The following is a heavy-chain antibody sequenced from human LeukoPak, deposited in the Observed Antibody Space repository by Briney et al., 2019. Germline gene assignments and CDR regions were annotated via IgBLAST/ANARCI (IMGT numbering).Heavy chain of an antibody. J-gene: IGHJ4*02. V-gene: IGHV3-30*02. D-gene: IGHD2-2*01. CDR2: IRYDGSNK. CDR3: AKANYCSSTSCYYEIGYYFDY. Sequence: GGSLRLSCAASGFTFSSYGMHWVRQAPGKGLEWVAFIRYDGSNKYYADSVKGRFTISRDNSKNTLHLQMNSLRAEDTAVYYCAKANYCSSTSCYYEIGYYFDYWGQGTLVTVSS. CDR1: GFTFSSYG.